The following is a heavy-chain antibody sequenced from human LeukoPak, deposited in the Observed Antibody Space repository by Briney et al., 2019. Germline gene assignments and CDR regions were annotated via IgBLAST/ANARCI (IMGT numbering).Heavy chain of an antibody. V-gene: IGHV3-23*01. Sequence: GGSLRLSCAASGFTFSSYAISWVRQAPGKGLEWVSAISGSGGSTYYADSVKGRFTISRDNSKNTLYLQMNSLRAEDTAVYYCAKVAPIGYSYGKPADYWGQGTLVTVSS. CDR2: ISGSGGST. J-gene: IGHJ4*02. D-gene: IGHD5-18*01. CDR1: GFTFSSYA. CDR3: AKVAPIGYSYGKPADY.